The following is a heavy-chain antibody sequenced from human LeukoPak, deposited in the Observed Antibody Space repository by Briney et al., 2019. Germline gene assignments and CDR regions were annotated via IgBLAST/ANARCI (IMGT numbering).Heavy chain of an antibody. J-gene: IGHJ3*02. V-gene: IGHV3-66*02. D-gene: IGHD2-21*02. CDR1: GFTSSSNY. Sequence: GGSRGLSLAASGFTSSSNYMSWFGKVPGRGLNGSSFIYSGGGTDYADSVKGRFTISRDNSKNTLYLQMNSLRAEDTAVYYCARAVGVTAIHNAFDIWGQGTMVTVSS. CDR3: ARAVGVTAIHNAFDI. CDR2: IYSGGGT.